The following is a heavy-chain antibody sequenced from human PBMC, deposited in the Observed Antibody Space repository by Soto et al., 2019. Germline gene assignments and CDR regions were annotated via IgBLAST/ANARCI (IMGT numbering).Heavy chain of an antibody. D-gene: IGHD3-9*01. CDR1: GGSFSGYY. V-gene: IGHV4-34*01. CDR3: ASHRYFDWSDQYYFYGMDV. CDR2: INHSGST. J-gene: IGHJ6*02. Sequence: SETLSLTCAVYGGSFSGYYWSWIRQPPGKGLEWIGEINHSGSTNYNPSLKSRVTISVDTSKNQFSLKLSSVTAADTAVYYCASHRYFDWSDQYYFYGMDVWGQGTPVTVSS.